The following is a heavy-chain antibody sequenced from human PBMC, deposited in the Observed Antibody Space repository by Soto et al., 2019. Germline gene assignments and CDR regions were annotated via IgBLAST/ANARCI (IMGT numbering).Heavy chain of an antibody. CDR3: ARTVNYGCFDY. D-gene: IGHD4-17*01. V-gene: IGHV4-34*01. CDR1: GGSFSGYY. J-gene: IGHJ4*02. CDR2: INHSGST. Sequence: SETLSLTFSVYGGSFSGYYWSWIRQPPGKGLEWIGEINHSGSTNYNPSLKSRVTISVDTSKNQFSLKLSSVTAADTAVYYCARTVNYGCFDYWGQGTLVTVSS.